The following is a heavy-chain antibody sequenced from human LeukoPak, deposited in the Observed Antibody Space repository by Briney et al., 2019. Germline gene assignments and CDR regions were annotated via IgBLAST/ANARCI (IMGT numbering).Heavy chain of an antibody. V-gene: IGHV4-34*01. Sequence: PSETLSLTCAVYGGSFSGYYWSWIRQPPGKGLEWIGEINHSGSTNYNPSLKSRVTISVDTSKNQFSLKLSSVTAADTAVYYCARGRGEQLWFGMRPAFDIWGQGTMVTVSS. J-gene: IGHJ3*02. CDR1: GGSFSGYY. CDR2: INHSGST. CDR3: ARGRGEQLWFGMRPAFDI. D-gene: IGHD3-10*01.